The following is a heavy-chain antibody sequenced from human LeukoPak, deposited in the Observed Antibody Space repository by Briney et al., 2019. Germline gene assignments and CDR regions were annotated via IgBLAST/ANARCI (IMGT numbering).Heavy chain of an antibody. CDR1: GFTFSNAW. D-gene: IGHD5/OR15-5a*01. CDR2: IRSKTDGGTT. CDR3: TTLPVSAKMGDY. J-gene: IGHJ4*02. Sequence: GGSLRLSCAVSGFTFSNAWMSGVRQAPGKGLEWVGRIRSKTDGGTTDYAAPVKGRFTISRDDSKNTLYLQMNTLKTEDTAVYYCTTLPVSAKMGDYWGQGTLVTVSS. V-gene: IGHV3-15*01.